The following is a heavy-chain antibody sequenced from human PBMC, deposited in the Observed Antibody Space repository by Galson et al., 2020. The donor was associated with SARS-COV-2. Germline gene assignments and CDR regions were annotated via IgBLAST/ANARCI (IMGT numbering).Heavy chain of an antibody. CDR1: GFTFDDYA. D-gene: IGHD2-21*01. CDR3: AKGCGGGDCPNDY. V-gene: IGHV3-9*01. CDR2: ISWNSGSI. J-gene: IGHJ4*02. Sequence: GGSLRLSCAASGFTFDDYAMHWVRQAPGKGLEWVSGISWNSGSIGYADSVKGRFTISRDNAKNSLYLQMNSLRAEDTALYYCAKGCGGGDCPNDYWGQGTLVTVSS.